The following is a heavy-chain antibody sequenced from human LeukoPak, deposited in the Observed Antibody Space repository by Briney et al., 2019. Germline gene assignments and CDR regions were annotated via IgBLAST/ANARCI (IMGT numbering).Heavy chain of an antibody. V-gene: IGHV4-31*03. J-gene: IGHJ6*02. CDR1: GGSISSGGYY. D-gene: IGHD4-17*01. CDR3: ARDLTVTKDLPPYGMDV. CDR2: IYYSGST. Sequence: SETLSLTCTVSGGSISSGGYYWSWIRQHPGKGLEWIGYIYYSGSTYYNPSLKSRVTISVDTSKNQFSLKLSSVTAADTAVYYCARDLTVTKDLPPYGMDVWGQGTTVTVSS.